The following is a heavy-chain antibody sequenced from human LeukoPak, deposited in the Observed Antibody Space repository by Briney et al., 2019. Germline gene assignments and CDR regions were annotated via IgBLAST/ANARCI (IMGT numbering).Heavy chain of an antibody. D-gene: IGHD3-10*01. Sequence: PGGSLRLSCAASGFTFTNHAMSWVRQAPGKGLEWVSAISGSGDATKYADSVKGQFTISRDNFKNTVSLQMINLRAEDTAVYYCATEYYGSGSYYDYWGQGTLVTVSS. CDR2: ISGSGDAT. CDR3: ATEYYGSGSYYDY. CDR1: GFTFTNHA. V-gene: IGHV3-23*01. J-gene: IGHJ4*02.